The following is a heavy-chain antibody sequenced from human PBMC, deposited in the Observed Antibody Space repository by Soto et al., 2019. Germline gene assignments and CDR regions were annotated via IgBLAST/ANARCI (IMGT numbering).Heavy chain of an antibody. CDR2: ISAYNGNK. Sequence: QVQLVQSGGEVKKPGASVEVSCRTSGYMFTTYGMSWVRQAPGQGLEWMAWISAYNGNKKYAQKFQGRVTMTPDTSPSTVSMELRNLTSDDTGTYFCARTGGGMAARPIEYWGQGTLVTVSS. CDR1: GYMFTTYG. V-gene: IGHV1-18*04. J-gene: IGHJ4*02. D-gene: IGHD6-6*01. CDR3: ARTGGGMAARPIEY.